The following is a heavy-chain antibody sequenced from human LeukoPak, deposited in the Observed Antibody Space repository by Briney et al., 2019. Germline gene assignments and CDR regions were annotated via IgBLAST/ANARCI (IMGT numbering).Heavy chain of an antibody. CDR1: GDSVSINSAA. V-gene: IGHV6-1*01. D-gene: IGHD6-19*01. CDR3: ARDRGFLSSYDAFDI. CDR2: TYYRYKWYN. Sequence: SQTLSLTCAISGDSVSINSAAWNWIRQSPSRGLEWLGRTYYRYKWYNDYAVSVKSLMTINADTSKTQFSLQLNPVTPEDTAVYYCARDRGFLSSYDAFDIWGQGTMVTVSS. J-gene: IGHJ3*02.